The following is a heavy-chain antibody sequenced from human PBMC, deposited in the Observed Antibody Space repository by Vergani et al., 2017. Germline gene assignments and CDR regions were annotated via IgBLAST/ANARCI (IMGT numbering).Heavy chain of an antibody. CDR2: IYNSGST. CDR1: GGSISSSSYY. CDR3: ARHADATVTTLGIXFDP. D-gene: IGHD4-17*01. V-gene: IGHV4-39*01. Sequence: QLQLQESGPGLVKPSETLSLTCTVSGGSISSSSYYWGWIRQPPRKGLEWIGSIYNSGSTYYNPSLKSRVTISVDTSKNQFSLKLSSVTAADTAVYYCARHADATVTTLGIXFDPWGQGTLVTVSS. J-gene: IGHJ5*02.